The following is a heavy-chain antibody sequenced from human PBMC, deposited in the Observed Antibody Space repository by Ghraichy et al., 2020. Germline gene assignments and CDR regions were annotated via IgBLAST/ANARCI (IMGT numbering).Heavy chain of an antibody. Sequence: GPTLVKPTQTLTLTCTFSGFSLSTSGVGVGWIRQPPGKALEWLALIYWDDDKRYSPSLKSRLTITKDTSKNQVVLTMTNMDPVDTATYYCAHAVDTAMANNFDYWGQGTLVTVSS. V-gene: IGHV2-5*02. CDR2: IYWDDDK. J-gene: IGHJ4*02. D-gene: IGHD5-18*01. CDR3: AHAVDTAMANNFDY. CDR1: GFSLSTSGVG.